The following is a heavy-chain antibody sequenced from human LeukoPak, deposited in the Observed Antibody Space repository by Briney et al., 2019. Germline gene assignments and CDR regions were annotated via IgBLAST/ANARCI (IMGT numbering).Heavy chain of an antibody. V-gene: IGHV1-3*01. Sequence: ASVKVSCKAPVYTFTSYAMHSVRDAPGHRLEWMGWINAGNGNTKYSQKFQGRVTIIRDTSASTAYMELSSLRCEDTAVYYCARYPIVRGVSWYFDCWGQGTLVTVSS. CDR3: ARYPIVRGVSWYFDC. CDR2: INAGNGNT. CDR1: VYTFTSYA. J-gene: IGHJ4*02. D-gene: IGHD3-10*01.